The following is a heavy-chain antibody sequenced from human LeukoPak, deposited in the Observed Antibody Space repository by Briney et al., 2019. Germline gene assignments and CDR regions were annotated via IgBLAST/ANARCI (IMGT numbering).Heavy chain of an antibody. V-gene: IGHV1-69*01. D-gene: IGHD5-18*01. CDR1: GGTFSSYA. CDR2: IIPIFGTA. CDR3: ARRRIQLWSYYFDY. J-gene: IGHJ4*02. Sequence: ASVKVSCKASGGTFSSYAISWVRQAPGRGLEWMGGIIPIFGTANYAQKFQGRVTITADESTSTAYMELSSLRSEDTAVYYCARRRIQLWSYYFDYWGQGTLVTVSS.